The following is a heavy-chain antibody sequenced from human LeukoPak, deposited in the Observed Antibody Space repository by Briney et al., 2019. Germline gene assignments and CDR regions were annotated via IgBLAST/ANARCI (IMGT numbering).Heavy chain of an antibody. V-gene: IGHV4-61*02. CDR3: ARETPLTGYYGANFDY. CDR1: GASISSGGYY. D-gene: IGHD3-9*01. J-gene: IGHJ4*02. CDR2: IYTIGST. Sequence: KPSETLSLTCTVSGASISSGGYYLSWIRQPAGKGLEWIGRIYTIGSTNYNPSLKSRVTISIDTSKNQFSLRLSSVTAADTAVYYCARETPLTGYYGANFDYWGQGTLVTVSS.